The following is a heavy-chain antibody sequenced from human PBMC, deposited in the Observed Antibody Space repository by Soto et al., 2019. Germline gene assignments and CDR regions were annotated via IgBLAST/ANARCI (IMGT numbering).Heavy chain of an antibody. CDR1: GYTFTSYA. D-gene: IGHD6-19*01. V-gene: IGHV1-3*01. CDR3: ARVPGIAVAGTLDY. J-gene: IGHJ4*02. CDR2: INAGNGNT. Sequence: QVQLVQSGAAVKKPGASVKVSCKASGYTFTSYAMHWVRQAPGQRLEWMGWINAGNGNTKYSQTFQGRVTITRDTCGSTAYMELSSLRSEDTAVYDCARVPGIAVAGTLDYWCQGTLVTVSS.